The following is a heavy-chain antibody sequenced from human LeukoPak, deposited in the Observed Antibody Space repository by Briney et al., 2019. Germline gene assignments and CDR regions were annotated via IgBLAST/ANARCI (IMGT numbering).Heavy chain of an antibody. Sequence: ASVKVSCKASGYTFTSYYMHWVRQAPGKGLEWMGIINPSGGSTRYAHKFQGRVTMTRETSTSTVYMELSTLRSEDTAVYYCTRASGSNNFYFDYWGEGTLVTVFS. CDR2: INPSGGST. CDR1: GYTFTSYY. V-gene: IGHV1-46*01. J-gene: IGHJ4*02. CDR3: TRASGSNNFYFDY. D-gene: IGHD3-10*01.